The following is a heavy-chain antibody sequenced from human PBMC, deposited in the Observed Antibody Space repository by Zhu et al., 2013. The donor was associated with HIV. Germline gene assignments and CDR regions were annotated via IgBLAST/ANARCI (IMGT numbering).Heavy chain of an antibody. CDR2: IIPIFGIV. CDR3: ARSVRSRLAAAGQGWFDP. D-gene: IGHD6-13*01. Sequence: QVQLVQSGAEVKKPGSSVKVSCKASGGTFSSYGISWVRQAPGQGLEWMGWIIPIFGIVNLAQKFQGRVTITADESTSTAYMELSSLRSEDTAVYYCARSVRSRLAAAGQGWFDPWGQGTLVTVSS. V-gene: IGHV1-69*12. J-gene: IGHJ5*02. CDR1: GGTFSSYG.